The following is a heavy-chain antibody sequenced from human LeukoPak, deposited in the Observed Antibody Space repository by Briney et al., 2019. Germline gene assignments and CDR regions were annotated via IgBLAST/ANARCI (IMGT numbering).Heavy chain of an antibody. D-gene: IGHD2-8*01. V-gene: IGHV4-39*07. CDR1: GGSINTPNYY. J-gene: IGHJ4*02. Sequence: SETLSLTCTVSGGSINTPNYYWGWIRQTPGKGLEWIGNIFYSGGTYYSPSLTSRVTISLDTSRNQFSLKLSSVTAADTAVYYCARTAYCTNGVCYDFDYWGQGTLVTVSS. CDR2: IFYSGGT. CDR3: ARTAYCTNGVCYDFDY.